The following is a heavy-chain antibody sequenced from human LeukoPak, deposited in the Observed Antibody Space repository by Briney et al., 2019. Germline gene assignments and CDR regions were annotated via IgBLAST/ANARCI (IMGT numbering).Heavy chain of an antibody. CDR1: GFTFSPYV. Sequence: GGSLRLSCAASGFTFSPYVMSWVPQAPGKGREWVSAICGSGGSTYYADSVKGRITNSRDNSKNTLYLQMNSLRAEDTAVYYCSRVAEEQLWLLVYWVEGSLVTVCS. V-gene: IGHV3-23*01. D-gene: IGHD5-18*01. CDR3: SRVAEEQLWLLVY. J-gene: IGHJ4*02. CDR2: ICGSGGST.